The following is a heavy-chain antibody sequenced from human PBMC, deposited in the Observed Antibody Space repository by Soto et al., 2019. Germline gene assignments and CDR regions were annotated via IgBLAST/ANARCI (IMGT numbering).Heavy chain of an antibody. CDR2: INPGGSIT. CDR3: ARVLTGKYGAWNY. CDR1: GFTFSSYW. V-gene: IGHV3-74*01. Sequence: EEQLVESGGGLVQPGGSLRLSCAASGFTFSSYWMHWVRQAPGKGLVWVSRINPGGSITAYADSVKGRFTISRDNAKNTLYLQMNSLRGDDTAVYYYARVLTGKYGAWNYWGQGTLVTVSS. D-gene: IGHD2-21*01. J-gene: IGHJ4*02.